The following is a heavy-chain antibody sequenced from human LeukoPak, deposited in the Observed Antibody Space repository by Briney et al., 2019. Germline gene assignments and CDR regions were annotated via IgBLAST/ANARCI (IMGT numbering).Heavy chain of an antibody. Sequence: ASVKVSCKASGYTFTGYYMHWVRQAPGQGLEWMGWINPNSGGTSYAQKFQGRVTMTRDTSISTAYMELSRLRSDDTAVYYCARDVVRGAINWFDPWGQGTLVTVSS. V-gene: IGHV1-2*02. J-gene: IGHJ5*02. CDR1: GYTFTGYY. CDR3: ARDVVRGAINWFDP. D-gene: IGHD3-10*01. CDR2: INPNSGGT.